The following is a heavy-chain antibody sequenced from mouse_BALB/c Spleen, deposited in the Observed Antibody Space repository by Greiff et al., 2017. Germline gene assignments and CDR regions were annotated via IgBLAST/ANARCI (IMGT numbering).Heavy chain of an antibody. D-gene: IGHD2-2*01. V-gene: IGHV5-17*02. CDR1: GFTFSSFG. CDR2: ISSGSSTI. Sequence: DVHLVESGGGLVQPGGSRKLSCAASGFTFSSFGMHWVRQAPEKGLEWVAYISSGSSTIYYADTVKGRFTISRDNPKNTLFLQMTSLRSEDTAMYYCARPSPYGYDWYFDVWGAGTTVTVSS. J-gene: IGHJ1*01. CDR3: ARPSPYGYDWYFDV.